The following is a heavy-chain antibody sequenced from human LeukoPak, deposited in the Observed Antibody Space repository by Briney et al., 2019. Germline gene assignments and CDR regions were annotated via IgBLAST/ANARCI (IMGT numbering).Heavy chain of an antibody. J-gene: IGHJ5*02. CDR2: IIPIFGTA. CDR1: GGTFSSYA. Sequence: SVKVSRKASGGTFSSYAISWVRQAPGQGLEWMGGIIPIFGTANYAQKFQGRVTITTDESTSAAYMELSSLRSEDTAVYYCARERLDWNDLDWFDPWGQGTLVTVSS. D-gene: IGHD1-1*01. V-gene: IGHV1-69*05. CDR3: ARERLDWNDLDWFDP.